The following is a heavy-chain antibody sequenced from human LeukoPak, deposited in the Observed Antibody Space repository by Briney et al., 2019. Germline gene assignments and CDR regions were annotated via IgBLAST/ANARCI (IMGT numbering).Heavy chain of an antibody. Sequence: GGSLRLSCAASGFIVSSNYMSWVRQAPGKGLEWVSVIYSGGSTYYADSVKGRFTTSRDNSKNTLYLQMNSLRAEDTAVYYCAREVSMVRGVFDYWGQGTLVTVSS. CDR3: AREVSMVRGVFDY. CDR1: GFIVSSNY. V-gene: IGHV3-53*01. D-gene: IGHD3-10*01. J-gene: IGHJ4*02. CDR2: IYSGGST.